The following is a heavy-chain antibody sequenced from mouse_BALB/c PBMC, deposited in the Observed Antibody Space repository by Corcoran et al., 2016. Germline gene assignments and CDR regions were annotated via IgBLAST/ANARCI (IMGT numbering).Heavy chain of an antibody. D-gene: IGHD1-1*01. CDR1: GYTFTNYG. CDR2: INTYTGEP. Sequence: QIQLVQSGPELKKPGETVKISCKASGYTFTNYGMNWVKQAPGKGLKWMGWINTYTGEPTYADDFKGRFAFYLETSATTAYLQINNLKNEDMATYFCARIYYYCSSYENLDYWGQGTTLTVSS. CDR3: ARIYYYCSSYENLDY. V-gene: IGHV9-1*02. J-gene: IGHJ2*01.